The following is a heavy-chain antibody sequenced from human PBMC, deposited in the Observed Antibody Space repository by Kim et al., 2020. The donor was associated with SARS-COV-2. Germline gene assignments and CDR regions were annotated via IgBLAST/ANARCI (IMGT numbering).Heavy chain of an antibody. V-gene: IGHV4-31*03. CDR3: ARNGGLRYFDWPVYYYMYV. Sequence: SETLSLTCTVSGGSISSGGYHWSWIRQHPGKGLEWIGYIYYSGSTYYNPSLKSRVTISVDTSKNQFSLKLSSVTAADTAVYYCARNGGLRYFDWPVYYYMYVWGKGTTVTVSS. CDR2: IYYSGST. CDR1: GGSISSGGYH. J-gene: IGHJ6*03. D-gene: IGHD3-9*01.